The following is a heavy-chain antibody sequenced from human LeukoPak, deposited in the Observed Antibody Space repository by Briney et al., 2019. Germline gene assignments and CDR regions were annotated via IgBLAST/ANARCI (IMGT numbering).Heavy chain of an antibody. V-gene: IGHV4-59*01. CDR1: GGSISSYY. CDR2: IYYSGST. J-gene: IGHJ4*02. Sequence: PSETLSLTCTVSGGSISSYYWSWIRQPPGKGLEWIGYIYYSGSTNYNPSLKSRVTISVDTSKNQFSLRLSSVTAADTAVYYCARFSGYSYGYVYWGQGTLVTVSS. D-gene: IGHD5-18*01. CDR3: ARFSGYSYGYVY.